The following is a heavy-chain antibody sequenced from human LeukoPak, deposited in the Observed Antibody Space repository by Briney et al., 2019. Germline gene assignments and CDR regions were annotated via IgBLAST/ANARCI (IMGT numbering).Heavy chain of an antibody. Sequence: SETLSLTCSVSGDSIDRSIYYWAWIRQSPGKGLEWIGTIYYSGTTYYNPSLKSPVSISVDTSKNPFSLKMKSVTAEDTAVYYCARRIGSGYSITYWYFDVWGRSTLVTVSS. V-gene: IGHV4-39*01. J-gene: IGHJ2*01. CDR2: IYYSGTT. CDR1: GDSIDRSIYY. D-gene: IGHD6-13*01. CDR3: ARRIGSGYSITYWYFDV.